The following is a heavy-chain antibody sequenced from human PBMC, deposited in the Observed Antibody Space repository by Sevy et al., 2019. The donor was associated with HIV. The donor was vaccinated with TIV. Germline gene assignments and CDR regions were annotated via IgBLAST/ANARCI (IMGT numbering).Heavy chain of an antibody. CDR1: SDSFSSYY. D-gene: IGHD7-27*01. V-gene: IGHV4-4*07. CDR2: VYHRGRP. CDR3: ARDNTGWPFYFDY. J-gene: IGHJ4*02. Sequence: SETLSLTCTVSSDSFSSYYWSWIRQPAGKGLEWIGRVYHRGRPSYNPSLQSRATLSIDTSKNKVFLTLTSATAADTAVYYCARDNTGWPFYFDYWGQGILVTVSS.